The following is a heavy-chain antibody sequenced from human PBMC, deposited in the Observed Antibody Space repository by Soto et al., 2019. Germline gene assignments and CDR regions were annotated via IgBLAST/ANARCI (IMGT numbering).Heavy chain of an antibody. CDR2: NNHSGST. J-gene: IGHJ6*02. Sequence: QVQLQQWGAGLLKPSETLSLTCAVYGGSFSGYYWSWIRQPPGKGLEWIGENNHSGSTNYNPSLKSRVTISVDTSKNQFSLKLSSVTAADTAVYYCARGGRRSYYYYGMDVWGQGTTVTVSS. V-gene: IGHV4-34*01. D-gene: IGHD1-26*01. CDR1: GGSFSGYY. CDR3: ARGGRRSYYYYGMDV.